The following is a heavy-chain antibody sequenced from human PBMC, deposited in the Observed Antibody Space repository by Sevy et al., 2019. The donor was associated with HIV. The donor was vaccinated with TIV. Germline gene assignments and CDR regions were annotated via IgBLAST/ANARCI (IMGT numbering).Heavy chain of an antibody. J-gene: IGHJ4*02. V-gene: IGHV3-23*01. CDR2: ISHTGEDT. D-gene: IGHD3-3*01. CDR1: GVTFSNYA. Sequence: GGSLRLSCTSSGVTFSNYAMTWVRQTPGKGLEWVSSISHTGEDTYFADSVKGRFPISRDNSENTPNLQMKSLRGEDTALYYCAGRKVGDVWSWGGSVRGPWAGGPLFDYWGQGTLVTVSS. CDR3: AGRKVGDVWSWGGSVRGPWAGGPLFDY.